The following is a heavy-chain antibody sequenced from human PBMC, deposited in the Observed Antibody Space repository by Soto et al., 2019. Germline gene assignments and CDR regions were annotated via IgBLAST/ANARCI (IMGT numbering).Heavy chain of an antibody. CDR3: ARGGLRAYCFDP. D-gene: IGHD5-12*01. V-gene: IGHV3-74*01. CDR1: EFTFSNYW. J-gene: IGHJ5*02. CDR2: INGDGSTT. Sequence: EVQLVESGGGLVQPGGSLRLSCEASEFTFSNYWMHWVRQAPGKGLVWVSRINGDGSTTNYADSVKGRFAISRDNAKSTLFLQMNGLRAEDTAVYYCARGGLRAYCFDPWGQGTLVTVSA.